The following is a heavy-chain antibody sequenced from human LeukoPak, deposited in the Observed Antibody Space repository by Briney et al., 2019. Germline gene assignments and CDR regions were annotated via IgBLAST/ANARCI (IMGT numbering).Heavy chain of an antibody. V-gene: IGHV4-4*07. CDR3: AREPAWYVSSYYYYYMDV. CDR1: GGSISGYY. CDR2: IYTSGST. Sequence: SETLSLTCTVSGGSISGYYWSWIRQPAGKGLEWIGRIYTSGSTNYNPSLKSRVTMSVDTSKNQFSLKPSSVTAADTAVYYCAREPAWYVSSYYYYYMDVWGKGTTVTISS. D-gene: IGHD6-13*01. J-gene: IGHJ6*03.